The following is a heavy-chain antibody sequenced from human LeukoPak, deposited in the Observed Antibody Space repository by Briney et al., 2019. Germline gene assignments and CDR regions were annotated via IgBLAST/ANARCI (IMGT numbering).Heavy chain of an antibody. CDR1: GDSVSSNSAA. CDR2: TYYRSKWYN. J-gene: IGHJ5*02. CDR3: ARAAYSSSWNWFDP. V-gene: IGHV6-1*01. D-gene: IGHD6-13*01. Sequence: SQTLSLTCAISGDSVSSNSAAWNCIRQSPSRGLECLGRTYYRSKWYNDYAVSVKSRITINPDTSKNQFSLQLNSVTPEDTAVYYCARAAYSSSWNWFDPWGQGTLVTVSS.